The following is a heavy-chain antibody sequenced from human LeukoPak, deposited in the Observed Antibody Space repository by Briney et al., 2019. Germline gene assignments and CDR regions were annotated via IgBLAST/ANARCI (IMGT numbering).Heavy chain of an antibody. J-gene: IGHJ6*04. CDR1: GFTFSSYA. CDR2: ISSNGGST. CDR3: FQGRDVIRYCSSTSCYGAPQNYYYGMDV. V-gene: IGHV3-64D*06. D-gene: IGHD2-2*01. Sequence: PEGPLRLSCSASGFTFSSYAMHWVRQAPGKGLEYVSAISSNGGSTYYADSVKGRFTISRDNSKNTLYLQMSSLRAEDTAVYFCFQGRDVIRYCSSTSCYGAPQNYYYGMDVWGKGTTVTVSS.